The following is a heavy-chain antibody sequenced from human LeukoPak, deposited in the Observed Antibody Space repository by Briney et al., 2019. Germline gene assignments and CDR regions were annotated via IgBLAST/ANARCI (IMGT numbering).Heavy chain of an antibody. CDR2: IYYSGST. J-gene: IGHJ5*02. D-gene: IGHD4-11*01. CDR3: ARHGNSNYVSWFDP. Sequence: PPETLSLTCTVSGGSISSSSYYWGWIRQPPGKGLEWIGSIYYSGSTYYNPSLKSRVTISVDTSKNQFSLKLSSVTAADTAVYYCARHGNSNYVSWFDPWGQGTLVTVSS. V-gene: IGHV4-39*01. CDR1: GGSISSSSYY.